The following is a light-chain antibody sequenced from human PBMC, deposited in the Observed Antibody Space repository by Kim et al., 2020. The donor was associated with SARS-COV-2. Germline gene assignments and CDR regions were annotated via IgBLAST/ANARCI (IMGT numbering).Light chain of an antibody. J-gene: IGLJ1*01. CDR3: GTWDSRLSAYV. Sequence: GQKCTISCQQSSSNIGNNYVSLYQQLPGTAPKLHIYDNNKRPSGIPDRFSGSKPGTSATLGITGLQTGDEADYYCGTWDSRLSAYVFGTGTKVTVL. V-gene: IGLV1-51*01. CDR1: SSNIGNNY. CDR2: DNN.